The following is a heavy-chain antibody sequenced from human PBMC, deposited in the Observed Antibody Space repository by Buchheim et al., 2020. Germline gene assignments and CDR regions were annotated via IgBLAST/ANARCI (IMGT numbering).Heavy chain of an antibody. J-gene: IGHJ6*03. D-gene: IGHD6-6*01. CDR3: AKVGGGAARPLSYYYYMDV. Sequence: EVQLLESGGGLVQPGGSLRLSCAASGFTFSSYAMSWVRQAPGKGLEWVSAISGSGGSTYYTDSVKGRFTISRDNSKNKLYLQMNSLRAEDTAVYYCAKVGGGAARPLSYYYYMDVWGKGTT. CDR2: ISGSGGST. CDR1: GFTFSSYA. V-gene: IGHV3-23*01.